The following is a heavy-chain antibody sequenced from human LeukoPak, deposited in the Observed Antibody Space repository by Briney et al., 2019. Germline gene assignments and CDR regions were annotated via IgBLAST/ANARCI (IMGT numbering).Heavy chain of an antibody. CDR1: GGSISSYY. J-gene: IGHJ4*02. Sequence: SETLSLTCTVSGGSISSYYWSWIRQPPGKGLEWIGYIYYIGTTNYNPSLRSRVTISVDTSKNQFSLKLSSVTAADTAVYYCARRGSGNYSPFDYWGQGTLVTVSS. V-gene: IGHV4-59*08. CDR2: IYYIGTT. D-gene: IGHD1-26*01. CDR3: ARRGSGNYSPFDY.